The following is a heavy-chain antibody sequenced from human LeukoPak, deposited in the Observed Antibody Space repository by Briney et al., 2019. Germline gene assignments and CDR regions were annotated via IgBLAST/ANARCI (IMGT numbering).Heavy chain of an antibody. V-gene: IGHV4-59*08. Sequence: SETLSLTCTVSGGSISSYYWSWIRQPPGKGLEWIGYIYYSGSTNYNPSLKSRVTISVDTSKNQFSLKLSSVTAADTAVYYCARVNNYGDYDWFDSWGQGTLVTVSS. CDR1: GGSISSYY. CDR3: ARVNNYGDYDWFDS. D-gene: IGHD4-17*01. CDR2: IYYSGST. J-gene: IGHJ5*01.